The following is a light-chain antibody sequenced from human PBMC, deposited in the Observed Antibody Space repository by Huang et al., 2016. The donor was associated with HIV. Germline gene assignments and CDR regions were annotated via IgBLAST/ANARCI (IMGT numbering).Light chain of an antibody. CDR3: QQYNNWPPT. J-gene: IGKJ2*01. CDR2: GAS. Sequence: EIVMTQSPAALSVSPGERATLSCRASQSVTSNLAWYQHKPGQAPRRLIYGASTRATGVPARFTGSGSETEFTLTISSLQSEDFTLYFCQQYNNWPPTFGQGTNLEIK. CDR1: QSVTSN. V-gene: IGKV3-15*01.